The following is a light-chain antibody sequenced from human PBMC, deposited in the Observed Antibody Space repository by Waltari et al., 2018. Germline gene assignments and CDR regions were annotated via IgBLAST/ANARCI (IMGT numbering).Light chain of an antibody. V-gene: IGLV2-14*03. Sequence: QSALTQPASVSGSPGQSITFSCTGTSSDIGGYSYVSWYQQYAGKAPTLMIYDVSNRPSGLSSRLSGSKSGNTASLTISGLQAEDEATYYCSSSTTWSGWLFGGGTKLTVL. CDR2: DVS. J-gene: IGLJ3*02. CDR3: SSSTTWSGWL. CDR1: SSDIGGYSY.